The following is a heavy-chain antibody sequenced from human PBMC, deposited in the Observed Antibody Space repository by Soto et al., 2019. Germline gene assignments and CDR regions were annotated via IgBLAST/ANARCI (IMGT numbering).Heavy chain of an antibody. CDR2: INHSGST. D-gene: IGHD6-13*01. Sequence: SDTLSLTCAVYGGSFSGYYWSWIRQPPGKGLEWIGEINHSGSTNYNPSLKSRVTISVDTSKNKFSLKLSSVTAADTAVYYCARGSWSSSQSDGYFDYWGQGTLVTVSS. J-gene: IGHJ4*02. V-gene: IGHV4-34*01. CDR1: GGSFSGYY. CDR3: ARGSWSSSQSDGYFDY.